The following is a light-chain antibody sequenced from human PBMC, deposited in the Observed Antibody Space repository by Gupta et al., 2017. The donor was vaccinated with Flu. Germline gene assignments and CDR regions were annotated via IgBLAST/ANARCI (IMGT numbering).Light chain of an antibody. CDR3: QQSHTSPLT. V-gene: IGKV1-39*01. CDR2: AAA. CDR1: RNINSN. Sequence: GDRVTITCRASRNINSNLNWYQQPPGSAPKLLIYAAAVLQTGDPSRSSGSGSGTDFTITISSLQPDDFATYYCQQSHTSPLTFGGGTSIEIK. J-gene: IGKJ4*01.